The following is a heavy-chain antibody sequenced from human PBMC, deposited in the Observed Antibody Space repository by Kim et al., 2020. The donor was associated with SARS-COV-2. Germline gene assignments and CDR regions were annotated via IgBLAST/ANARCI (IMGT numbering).Heavy chain of an antibody. Sequence: SVKVSCKASGGTFSSYAISWVRQAPGQGLEWMGGIIPIFGTANYAQKFQGRVTITADESTSTAYMELSSLRSEDTAVYYCARVEVQCSSTSCYKEKHWFDPWGQGTLVTVSS. CDR3: ARVEVQCSSTSCYKEKHWFDP. CDR2: IIPIFGTA. D-gene: IGHD2-2*02. J-gene: IGHJ5*02. CDR1: GGTFSSYA. V-gene: IGHV1-69*13.